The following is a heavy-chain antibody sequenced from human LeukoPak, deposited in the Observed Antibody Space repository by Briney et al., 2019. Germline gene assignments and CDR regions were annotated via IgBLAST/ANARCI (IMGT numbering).Heavy chain of an antibody. CDR2: ISGSGGST. J-gene: IGHJ4*02. V-gene: IGHV3-23*01. D-gene: IGHD3-22*01. CDR1: GFTFSSYA. Sequence: TGGSLRLSCAASGFTFSSYAMSWVRQAPGKGLEWVSAISGSGGSTYYADSVKGRFTISRDNSKNTLYLQMNSLRAEDTAVYYCAKDLTYYYDSSGYYPYYFDYWGQGPWSPSPQ. CDR3: AKDLTYYYDSSGYYPYYFDY.